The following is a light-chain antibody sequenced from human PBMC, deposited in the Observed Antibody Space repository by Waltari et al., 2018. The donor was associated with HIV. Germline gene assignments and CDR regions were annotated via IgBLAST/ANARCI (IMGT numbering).Light chain of an antibody. J-gene: IGKJ4*01. Sequence: VMMTQSPPSLRGTLGAAASISCKSSQSLESTDENIYLNWFHQRPGHPPRRLIYKVSNRDSGVPDRFSGSGSDTDFTLKITGVQAEDVGVYFCMQGSYFLTFGGGTKVEV. CDR3: MQGSYFLT. CDR2: KVS. CDR1: QSLESTDENIY. V-gene: IGKV2-30*01.